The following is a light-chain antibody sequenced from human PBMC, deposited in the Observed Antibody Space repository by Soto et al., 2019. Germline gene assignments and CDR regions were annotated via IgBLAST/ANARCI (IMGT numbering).Light chain of an antibody. Sequence: EIVSTQPVSTRAVSTGERVTLFCRASQSVSRNLAWHQQKPGQAPRLLIYGVSTRATGVPARFSGSGSGTEFTLTISRLEPEDFAVYYCQQYNNWPQTFGQGTKVDIK. J-gene: IGKJ1*01. CDR1: QSVSRN. CDR3: QQYNNWPQT. CDR2: GVS. V-gene: IGKV3-15*01.